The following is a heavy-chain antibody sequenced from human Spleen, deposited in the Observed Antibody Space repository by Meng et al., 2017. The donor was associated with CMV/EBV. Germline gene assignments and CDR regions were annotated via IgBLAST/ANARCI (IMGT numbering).Heavy chain of an antibody. J-gene: IGHJ6*02. CDR2: VSWNGGNI. CDR3: VKNLRIVVVVPQAGLDV. V-gene: IGHV3-9*01. CDR1: GFTFGNYA. Sequence: GGSLRLSCAASGFTFGNYAMHWVRQTPGKGLEWVSSVSWNGGNIDYADSVKGRFTISRDNARDSLYLQMNSLRTEDTALYYCVKNLRIVVVVPQAGLDVWGQGTTVTVSS. D-gene: IGHD2-2*01.